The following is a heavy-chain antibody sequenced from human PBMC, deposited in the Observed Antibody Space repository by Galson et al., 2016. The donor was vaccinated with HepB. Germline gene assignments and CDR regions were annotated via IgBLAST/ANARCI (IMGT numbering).Heavy chain of an antibody. Sequence: SLRLSCAASGFTFSKYSMHWVRQAPGKGLEWVAVISYDGSNKYYADSVKGRFTISRDSSKNTLYLQMNSLRTEDTATYYCANTQAGSFAFEIWGQGTKVTVS. D-gene: IGHD3-10*01. V-gene: IGHV3-30*04. J-gene: IGHJ3*02. CDR2: ISYDGSNK. CDR1: GFTFSKYS. CDR3: ANTQAGSFAFEI.